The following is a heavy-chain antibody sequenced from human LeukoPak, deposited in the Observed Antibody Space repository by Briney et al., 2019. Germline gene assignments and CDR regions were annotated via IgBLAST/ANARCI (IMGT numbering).Heavy chain of an antibody. J-gene: IGHJ4*02. Sequence: SETLSLTCTVSVGSSSGYYWNWFRRPPGKGREWMGFIYYSGSTNYNPSLKSRVTISVDTSKNQFSLKLSSVTAADTAVYYCARGADSSGYYSIFYFDYWGQGTLVTVSS. D-gene: IGHD3-22*01. CDR2: IYYSGST. CDR1: VGSSSGYY. CDR3: ARGADSSGYYSIFYFDY. V-gene: IGHV4-59*13.